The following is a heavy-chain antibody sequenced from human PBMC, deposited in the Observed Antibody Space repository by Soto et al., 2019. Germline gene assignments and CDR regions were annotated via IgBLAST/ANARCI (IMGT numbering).Heavy chain of an antibody. V-gene: IGHV3-20*01. D-gene: IGHD3-3*01. CDR2: INWNGGST. Sequence: PGGALRLSCAASGFTFDDYGMSWVRQAPGKVLEWVSGINWNGGSTGYADSVKGRFTISRDNAKNSLYLQMNSLRAEDTALYHCARDQVDLWSGYRTDDDAFDIWGQGTMVTVSS. CDR1: GFTFDDYG. J-gene: IGHJ3*02. CDR3: ARDQVDLWSGYRTDDDAFDI.